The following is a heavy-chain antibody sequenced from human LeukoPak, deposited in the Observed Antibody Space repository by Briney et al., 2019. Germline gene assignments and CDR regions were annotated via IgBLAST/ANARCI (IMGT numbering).Heavy chain of an antibody. CDR2: IWYDGSNK. J-gene: IGHJ4*02. CDR1: GFTFSSYG. CDR3: AKGQSLTYGDYGDY. Sequence: PGGSLRLSCAASGFTFSSYGMHWVRQAPGKGLEWVAGIWYDGSNKYYADSVKGRFTISRDNSKNTLYLQMNSLRAEDTAVYYCAKGQSLTYGDYGDYWGQGTLVTVSS. D-gene: IGHD4-17*01. V-gene: IGHV3-33*06.